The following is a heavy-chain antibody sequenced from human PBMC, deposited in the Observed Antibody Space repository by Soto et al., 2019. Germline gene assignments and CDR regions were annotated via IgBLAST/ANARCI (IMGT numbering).Heavy chain of an antibody. CDR1: GFTFSNYA. J-gene: IGHJ4*02. D-gene: IGHD3-22*01. Sequence: GDSVTFSGSASGFTFSNYALHWVRQAPGKGVEDVASTGTNGGRAFYADQVKRRFTIPRENSKNTLYLRMSRLRTEDAAEYYCVKPLAYYNDSNAYYSVWGQGT. CDR3: VKPLAYYNDSNAYYSV. V-gene: IGHV3-64D*06. CDR2: TGTNGGRA.